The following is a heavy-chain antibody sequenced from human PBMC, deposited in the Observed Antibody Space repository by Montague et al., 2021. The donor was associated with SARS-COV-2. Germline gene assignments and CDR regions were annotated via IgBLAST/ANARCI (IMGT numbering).Heavy chain of an antibody. Sequence: SLRLSCAASGFTLSTYWMNWVRQAPGKGLEWVANVNEDGSEEYFVDSVKGRFTISRDNAKNSLFLQMNSLRAEDTAVYYCAREFDCWGQGTLVTVSS. J-gene: IGHJ4*02. CDR2: VNEDGSEE. CDR3: AREFDC. V-gene: IGHV3-7*01. CDR1: GFTLSTYW.